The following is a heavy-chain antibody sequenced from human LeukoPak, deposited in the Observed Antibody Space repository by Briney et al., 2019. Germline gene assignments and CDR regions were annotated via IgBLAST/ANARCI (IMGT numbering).Heavy chain of an antibody. CDR2: INSDGSST. J-gene: IGHJ1*01. V-gene: IGHV3-74*01. D-gene: IGHD6-13*01. Sequence: GGSLRLSCAASGFTFSNAWMHWVRQAPGKGLVWVSRINSDGSSTSYADSVKGRFTISRDNAKNTLYLQMNSLRAEDTAVYYCARERYSSSYRTRAEYFQHWGQGTLVTVSS. CDR1: GFTFSNAW. CDR3: ARERYSSSYRTRAEYFQH.